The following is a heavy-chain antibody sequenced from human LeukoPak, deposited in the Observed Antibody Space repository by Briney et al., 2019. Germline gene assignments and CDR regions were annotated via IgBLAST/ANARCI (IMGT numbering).Heavy chain of an antibody. CDR1: GGSISSGDYY. D-gene: IGHD2-21*01. J-gene: IGHJ6*03. CDR2: IYYTGTT. CDR3: ARNPGGDTYSYMDV. Sequence: KASETLSLTCTVSGGSISSGDYYWSWIRQHPGKGLEWIGFIYYTGTTYYNPSLKSRIAISVDTSKNHFSLNLTSVTAADTALYYCARNPGGDTYSYMDVWGKGTTVTVSS. V-gene: IGHV4-31*03.